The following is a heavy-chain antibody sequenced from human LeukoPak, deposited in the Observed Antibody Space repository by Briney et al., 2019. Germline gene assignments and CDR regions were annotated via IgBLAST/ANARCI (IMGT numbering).Heavy chain of an antibody. D-gene: IGHD6-19*01. CDR3: ARGTAGRDRNAFDI. Sequence: SETLSLTCTVSGGSTSSYYWSWIRQPPGKGLEWIGYIYYSGSTNYNPSLKSRVTISVDTSKNQFSLKLSSVTAADTAVYYCARGTAGRDRNAFDIWGQGTMVTVSS. J-gene: IGHJ3*02. V-gene: IGHV4-59*12. CDR2: IYYSGST. CDR1: GGSTSSYY.